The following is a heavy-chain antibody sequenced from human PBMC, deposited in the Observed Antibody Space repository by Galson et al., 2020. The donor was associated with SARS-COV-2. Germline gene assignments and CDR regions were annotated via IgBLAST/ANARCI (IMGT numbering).Heavy chain of an antibody. CDR1: GSSVTSGTYY. V-gene: IGHV4-61*01. CDR3: ARDHPYYYDTSGDSSYGMDV. CDR2: ISYSGST. D-gene: IGHD3-22*01. J-gene: IGHJ6*02. Sequence: ASETLSLTCAVSGSSVTSGTYYWSWIRQPPGKGLEWIGYISYSGSTSYNPSLKSRVTISVDTSKNLFSLRLKSVTAADTAVYYCARDHPYYYDTSGDSSYGMDVWGQGTTVTVSS.